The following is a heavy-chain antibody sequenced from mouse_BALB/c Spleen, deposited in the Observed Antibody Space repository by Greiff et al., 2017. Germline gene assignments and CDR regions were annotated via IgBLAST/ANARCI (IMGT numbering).Heavy chain of an antibody. V-gene: IGHV1-77*01. J-gene: IGHJ1*01. CDR2: IYPGSGNT. CDR3: AVGPYWYFDV. CDR1: GYTFTDYY. Sequence: VQLKESGAELARPGASVKLSCKASGYTFTDYYINWVKQRTGQGLEWIGEIYPGSGNTYYNEKFKGKATLTADKSSSTAYMQLSSLTSEDSAVYVCAVGPYWYFDVWGAGTTVTVSS.